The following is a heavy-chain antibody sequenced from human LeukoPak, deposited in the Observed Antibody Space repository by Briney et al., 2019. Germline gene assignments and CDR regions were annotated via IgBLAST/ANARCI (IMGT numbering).Heavy chain of an antibody. CDR2: MYYGGST. CDR1: GGSISSGDYY. D-gene: IGHD3-22*01. CDR3: ARPYYYDSRIDP. J-gene: IGHJ5*02. Sequence: SETLSLTCTVSGGSISSGDYYWSWIHQPPGKGLEWIAYMYYGGSTYYNPSLKSRVTMSADTSKNQLSLKLSSVTAADTAVYYCARPYYYDSRIDPWGQGILVTVSS. V-gene: IGHV4-30-4*01.